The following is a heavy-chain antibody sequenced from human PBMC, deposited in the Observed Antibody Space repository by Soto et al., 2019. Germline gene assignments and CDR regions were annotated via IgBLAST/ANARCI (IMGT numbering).Heavy chain of an antibody. Sequence: ASVKVSCKASGYTFTSYGISWVRQAPGQGLEWMGWISAYNGNTNYAQKLQGRVTMTTDTSTSTAYMELRSLRSDDTAVYYCARDSFTHVLIWFGPRGMDVWGQGTTVTVSS. J-gene: IGHJ6*02. CDR3: ARDSFTHVLIWFGPRGMDV. CDR2: ISAYNGNT. CDR1: GYTFTSYG. V-gene: IGHV1-18*04. D-gene: IGHD3-10*01.